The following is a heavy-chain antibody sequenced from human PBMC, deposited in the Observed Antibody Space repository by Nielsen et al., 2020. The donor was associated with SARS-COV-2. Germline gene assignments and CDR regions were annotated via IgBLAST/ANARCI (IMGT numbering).Heavy chain of an antibody. D-gene: IGHD1-1*01. CDR2: IYDNGST. CDR3: ASLRRGRNNWFDVVLDH. CDR1: GGSITSYY. J-gene: IGHJ4*02. Sequence: SETLSLTCAVSGGSITSYYWSWIRQPPGKGPEFIGYIYDNGSTRYGPSLKTRVTISRDTSKNQCSLRLTSVTAADTAVYYCASLRRGRNNWFDVVLDHWGQDILVTVSS. V-gene: IGHV4-59*08.